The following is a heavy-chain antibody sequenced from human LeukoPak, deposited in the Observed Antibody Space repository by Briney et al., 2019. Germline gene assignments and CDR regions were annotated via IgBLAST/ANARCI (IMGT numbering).Heavy chain of an antibody. CDR1: GGSISSSSYY. CDR3: AREVQWELLAYYFDY. J-gene: IGHJ4*02. V-gene: IGHV4-39*01. D-gene: IGHD1-26*01. CDR2: IYYSGST. Sequence: PSETPSLTCTVSGGSISSSSYYWGWIRQPPGKGLEWIGSIYYSGSTYYNPSLKSRVTISVDTSKNQFSLKLSSVTAADTAVYYCAREVQWELLAYYFDYWGQGTLVTVSS.